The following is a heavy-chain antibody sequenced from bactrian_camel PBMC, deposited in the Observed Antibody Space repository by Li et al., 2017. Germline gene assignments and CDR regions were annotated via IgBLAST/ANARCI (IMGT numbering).Heavy chain of an antibody. D-gene: IGHD7*01. J-gene: IGHJ4*01. CDR3: VADAKAVVPWDWFGGYSS. V-gene: IGHV3S25*01. CDR2: ILIGGGTT. CDR1: DYRYSGHC. Sequence: QLVESGGGSAQAGGSATLSCAPSDYRYSGHCMAWFRQAPGQEREAVASILIGGGTTFYGPSVKGRFTISEDNAQNILYPQMNDLKPEDTAKYYCVADAKAVVPWDWFGGYSSRGQGTQVTVS.